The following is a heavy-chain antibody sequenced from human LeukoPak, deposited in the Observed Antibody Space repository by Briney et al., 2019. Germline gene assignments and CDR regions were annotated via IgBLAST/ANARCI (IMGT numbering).Heavy chain of an antibody. CDR3: ARDPGSGYSFLYYFDY. D-gene: IGHD5-18*01. CDR1: GFSFTPFH. J-gene: IGHJ4*02. CDR2: ISAYNGNT. Sequence: ASVKVSCKAAGFSFTPFHINWVRQAPGQGLEWMGWISAYNGNTNYAQNLQGRVTMTTDTSTSTVYMELRSLRSDDTAVYYCARDPGSGYSFLYYFDYWGQGTLVTVSS. V-gene: IGHV1-18*01.